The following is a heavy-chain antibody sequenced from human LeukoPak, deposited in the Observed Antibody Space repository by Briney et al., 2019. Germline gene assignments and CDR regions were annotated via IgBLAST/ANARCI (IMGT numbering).Heavy chain of an antibody. Sequence: GASVTVSCKASGYTFTSYAMNWVRQAPGQGLEWMGWINTNTGNPTYAQGFTGRFVFSLDTSVSTAYLQISSLKAEDTAVYYCARDSDGSGSYSQGTYYYYYMDVWGKGTTVTISS. CDR2: INTNTGNP. J-gene: IGHJ6*03. CDR1: GYTFTSYA. V-gene: IGHV7-4-1*02. CDR3: ARDSDGSGSYSQGTYYYYYMDV. D-gene: IGHD3-10*01.